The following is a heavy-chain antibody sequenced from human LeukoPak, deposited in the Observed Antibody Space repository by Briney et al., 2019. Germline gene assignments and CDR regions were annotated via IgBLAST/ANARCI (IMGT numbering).Heavy chain of an antibody. CDR1: GFTVFNNY. V-gene: IGHV3-73*01. CDR2: IRSKANSYAT. Sequence: GGSLRLSCAGSGFTVFNNYMSWVRQASGKGLEWVGRIRSKANSYATAYAASVKGRFTISRDDSKNTAYLQMNSLKTEDTAVYYCTSNPITGTTNDYWGQGTLVTVSS. CDR3: TSNPITGTTNDY. J-gene: IGHJ4*02. D-gene: IGHD1-7*01.